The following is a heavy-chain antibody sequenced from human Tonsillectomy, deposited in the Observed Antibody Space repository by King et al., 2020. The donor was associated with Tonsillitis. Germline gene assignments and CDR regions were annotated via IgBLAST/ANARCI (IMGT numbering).Heavy chain of an antibody. CDR1: GFTFSDYW. D-gene: IGHD6-19*01. J-gene: IGHJ2*01. CDR2: IKQDGSEK. V-gene: IGHV3-7*03. CDR3: ARDVDFTVVGYWYFDL. Sequence: SGFTFSDYWMSWVRQAPGKGLELVSNIKQDGSEKYYVESVKGRFTISRNNAKNSLYLQMNSLIADDTAVYYCARDVDFTVVGYWYFDLWGRGTLVTVSS.